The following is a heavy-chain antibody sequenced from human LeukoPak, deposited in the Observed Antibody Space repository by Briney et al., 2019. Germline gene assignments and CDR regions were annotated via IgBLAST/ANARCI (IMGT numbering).Heavy chain of an antibody. CDR3: ARDLVGRAPDY. D-gene: IGHD2-8*02. Sequence: GGSLRLSCAASGFTFSSYAMHWARQAPGKGLEWVAVISYDGSNKYYADSVKGRFTISRDNSKNTLYLQMNSLRAEDTAVYYCARDLVGRAPDYWGQGTLVTVSS. CDR2: ISYDGSNK. J-gene: IGHJ4*02. CDR1: GFTFSSYA. V-gene: IGHV3-30*04.